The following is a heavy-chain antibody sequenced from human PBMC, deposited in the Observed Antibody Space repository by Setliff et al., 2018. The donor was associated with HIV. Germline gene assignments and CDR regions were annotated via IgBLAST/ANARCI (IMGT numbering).Heavy chain of an antibody. CDR3: ARGRMAAAGMFIPRALDY. CDR2: IIPMFHKT. D-gene: IGHD6-13*01. Sequence: SVKVSCKASGGTLSNYAVNWVRQAPGGGLEWMGEIIPMFHKTQYAQRFQGRVTLTTDESTNIAYMDMSSLRSDDTGIYYCARGRMAAAGMFIPRALDYWGRGTLVTVSS. J-gene: IGHJ4*03. CDR1: GGTLSNYA. V-gene: IGHV1-69*05.